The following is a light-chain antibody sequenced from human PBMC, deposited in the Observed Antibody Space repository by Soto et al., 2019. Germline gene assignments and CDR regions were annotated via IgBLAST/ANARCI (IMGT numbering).Light chain of an antibody. V-gene: IGLV6-57*04. CDR1: SGSIASNY. Sequence: NFMLTQPHSVSESPGKTVTISCTRGSGSIASNYVQWYQQRPCSAPTTVIYEDYQRPSGVPDRFSGSIDSSSNSASLTISGLKTEDEADYYCQSYDGNYVVFGGGTKLTVL. CDR3: QSYDGNYVV. CDR2: EDY. J-gene: IGLJ2*01.